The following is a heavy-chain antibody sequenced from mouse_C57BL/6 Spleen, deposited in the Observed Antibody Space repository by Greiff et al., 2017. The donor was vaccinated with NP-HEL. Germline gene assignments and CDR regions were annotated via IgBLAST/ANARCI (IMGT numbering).Heavy chain of an antibody. CDR1: GYTFTNYW. J-gene: IGHJ2*01. D-gene: IGHD2-3*01. CDR2: IYPGGGYT. CDR3: ARSYDGYSRDY. V-gene: IGHV1-63*01. Sequence: QVQLQQSGAELVRPGTSVKMSCKASGYTFTNYWIGWAKQRPGHGLEWIGDIYPGGGYTNYNAKFKGKATLTADKSSSTAYMQFSSLTSEDSAIYYCARSYDGYSRDYWGQGTTLTVSS.